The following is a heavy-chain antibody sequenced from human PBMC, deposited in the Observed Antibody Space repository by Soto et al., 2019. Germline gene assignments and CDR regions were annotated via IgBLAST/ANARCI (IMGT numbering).Heavy chain of an antibody. CDR3: ARGDDYGGQYYFDY. J-gene: IGHJ4*02. D-gene: IGHD4-17*01. Sequence: ASVKVSCKASGGTFSSYAISWVRQAPGQGLEWMGGIIPIFGTANYAQKFQGRVTITADESTSTAYMELSSLRSEDTAVYYCARGDDYGGQYYFDYWGQGTLVTVSS. V-gene: IGHV1-69*13. CDR2: IIPIFGTA. CDR1: GGTFSSYA.